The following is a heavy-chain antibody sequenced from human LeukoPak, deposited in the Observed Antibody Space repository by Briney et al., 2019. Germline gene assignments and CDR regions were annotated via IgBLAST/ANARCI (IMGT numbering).Heavy chain of an antibody. J-gene: IGHJ4*02. CDR1: GSSINSGYY. Sequence: PSETLSLTCAVSGSSINSGYYWGWIRQPPGKGLEWIGSIYHSGSTYYNPSLKSRVTISVDTSKNHFSLKLSSVTAADTAVYYCARGIDTGGWYDYWGQGTLVTVSS. D-gene: IGHD6-19*01. CDR2: IYHSGST. CDR3: ARGIDTGGWYDY. V-gene: IGHV4-38-2*01.